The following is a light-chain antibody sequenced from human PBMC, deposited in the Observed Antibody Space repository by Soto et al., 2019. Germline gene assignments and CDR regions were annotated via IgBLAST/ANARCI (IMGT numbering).Light chain of an antibody. V-gene: IGLV1-40*01. CDR2: GNS. Sequence: QSVLTQPPSGSGAPGQRVTISCTGSSSNIGAGYDVHWYQQLPGTAPKVLIYGNSNRPSGVPDRFSGSKSGTSASLAITGLQAEEEADYYCQSYDSSLSGVVFGGGTKVTVL. CDR1: SSNIGAGYD. CDR3: QSYDSSLSGVV. J-gene: IGLJ2*01.